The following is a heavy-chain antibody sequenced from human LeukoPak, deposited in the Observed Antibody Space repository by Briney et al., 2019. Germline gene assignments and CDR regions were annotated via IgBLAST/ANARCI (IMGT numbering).Heavy chain of an antibody. J-gene: IGHJ4*02. CDR3: ARGSHQDYFGSMTYLFDY. Sequence: PGGSLRLSCAASGFTFSSYEMNWVRQAPGKGLEWVTLISHDGRNKNYADSVKGRFTISRDNSKGTLYLEVNSLRTEDTAVYYCARGSHQDYFGSMTYLFDYWGQGTLVTVSS. CDR2: ISHDGRNK. D-gene: IGHD3-10*01. CDR1: GFTFSSYE. V-gene: IGHV3-30*04.